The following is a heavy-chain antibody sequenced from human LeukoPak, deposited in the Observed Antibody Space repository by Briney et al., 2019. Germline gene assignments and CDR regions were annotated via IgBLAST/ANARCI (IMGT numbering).Heavy chain of an antibody. CDR1: GYTFTCYG. Sequence: ASVKVSCKASGYTFTCYGISWVRHAPGQGLEWMGCISAYNGNTNYAQKLQGRVTITTDTSTSTAYMELRSLRSDDTAVQNYERDSPGRRSWWAHWGQGPLVTVSS. CDR3: ERDSPGRRSWWAH. D-gene: IGHD2-15*01. CDR2: ISAYNGNT. V-gene: IGHV1-18*01. J-gene: IGHJ4*02.